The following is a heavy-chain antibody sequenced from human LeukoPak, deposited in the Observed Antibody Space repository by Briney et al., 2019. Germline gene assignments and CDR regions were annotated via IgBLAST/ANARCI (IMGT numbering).Heavy chain of an antibody. J-gene: IGHJ3*02. CDR2: ISGSGGST. CDR1: GFTFSSYA. CDR3: ANVLFYGGTWPQTAFDI. Sequence: GGSLRLSCAASGFTFSSYAMSWVRQAPGKGLEWVSAISGSGGSTYYADSVKGRFTISRDNSKNTLYLQMNSLRAEDTAVYYCANVLFYGGTWPQTAFDIWGQGTMVTVSS. V-gene: IGHV3-23*01. D-gene: IGHD4-23*01.